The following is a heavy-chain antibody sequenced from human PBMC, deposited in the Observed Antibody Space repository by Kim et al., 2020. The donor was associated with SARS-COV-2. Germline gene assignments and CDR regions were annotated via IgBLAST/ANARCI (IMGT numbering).Heavy chain of an antibody. Sequence: YADAVQGRVTIARDNSKNTVYVQMNSLRAEDTAVYYCARDGGRYSGYVAYWGQGTLVTVSS. J-gene: IGHJ4*02. CDR3: ARDGGRYSGYVAY. V-gene: IGHV3-33*01. D-gene: IGHD5-12*01.